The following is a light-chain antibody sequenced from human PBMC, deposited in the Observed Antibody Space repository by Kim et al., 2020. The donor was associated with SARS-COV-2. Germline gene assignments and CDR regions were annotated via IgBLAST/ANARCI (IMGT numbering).Light chain of an antibody. J-gene: IGLJ2*01. CDR1: NIGSNS. CDR2: YDS. CDR3: QVWARSGDHVV. V-gene: IGLV3-21*04. Sequence: SYELTQPPSVSVAPGKTARITCGGKNIGSNSVHWYQQKPGQAPVLVIYYDSDRPSGIPERFSGSNSGYTATLTISRVEAGGEADYYCQVWARSGDHVVFG.